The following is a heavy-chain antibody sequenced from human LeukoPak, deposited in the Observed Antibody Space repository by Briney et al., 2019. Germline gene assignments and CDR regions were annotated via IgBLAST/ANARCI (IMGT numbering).Heavy chain of an antibody. V-gene: IGHV3-30*04. CDR1: GFTFSSYA. Sequence: PGGSLRLSCAASGFTFSSYAMHWVRQAPGKGLEWVAVISYDGSNKYYADSVKGRFTISRDNSKNTLYLQMNSLRAEDTAVYYCVREYYYDSSGYYSDYFDYWGQGTLVTVSS. J-gene: IGHJ4*02. CDR2: ISYDGSNK. D-gene: IGHD3-22*01. CDR3: VREYYYDSSGYYSDYFDY.